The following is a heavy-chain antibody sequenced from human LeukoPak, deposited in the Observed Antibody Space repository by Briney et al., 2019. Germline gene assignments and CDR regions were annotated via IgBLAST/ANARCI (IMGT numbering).Heavy chain of an antibody. V-gene: IGHV3-7*01. J-gene: IGHJ4*02. CDR2: IKQDGSEK. CDR3: AKDLGPSYMVAGLCDY. Sequence: AGGSLRLSCAASGFTFSSYWMSWVRQAPGKGLEWVANIKQDGSEKYYVDSVKGRFTISRDNAKNSLYLQMNSLRAEDTAVYYCAKDLGPSYMVAGLCDYWGQGTLVTVSS. CDR1: GFTFSSYW. D-gene: IGHD5-12*01.